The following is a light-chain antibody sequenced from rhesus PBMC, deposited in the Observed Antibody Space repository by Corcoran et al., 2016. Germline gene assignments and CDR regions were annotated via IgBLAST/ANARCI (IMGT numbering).Light chain of an antibody. J-gene: IGKJ3*01. CDR2: EAS. CDR3: QHYSSTPFT. V-gene: IGKV1-25*01. CDR1: QGITND. Sequence: DIQMTQSPSSLSASVGDRVTITCRASQGITNDLAWYQQKPGETPKLLIYEASSLQSGIPSRFRGSGSGTDFTLTFSSLQPEDFATYACQHYSSTPFTFGPRTKLDIK.